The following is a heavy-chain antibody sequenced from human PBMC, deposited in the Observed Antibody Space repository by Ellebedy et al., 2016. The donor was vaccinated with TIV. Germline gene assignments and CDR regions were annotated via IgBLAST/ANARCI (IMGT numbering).Heavy chain of an antibody. CDR1: GYTFTGYY. J-gene: IGHJ4*02. CDR2: INPNSGGT. V-gene: IGHV1-2*02. CDR3: AGIGGIAAVGTGGVDY. D-gene: IGHD6-13*01. Sequence: ASVKVSCKASGYTFTGYYMHWVRQAPGQGLEWMGWINPNSGGTNYAQKFQGRVTMTRDTSISPAYMELSRLRSDDTAVYYCAGIGGIAAVGTGGVDYWGQGTLVTVSS.